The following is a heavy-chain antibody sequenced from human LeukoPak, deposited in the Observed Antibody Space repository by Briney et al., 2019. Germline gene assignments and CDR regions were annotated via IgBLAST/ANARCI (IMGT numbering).Heavy chain of an antibody. CDR3: ARDQGPVEGALYFQH. D-gene: IGHD1-14*01. CDR2: IYHSGST. V-gene: IGHV4-30-2*01. CDR1: GGSISSGGYY. J-gene: IGHJ1*01. Sequence: PSETLSLTCTVSGGSISSGGYYWSWIRQPPGKGLEWIGYIYHSGSTYYNPSHKSRVTISVDRSKNQFSLKLSSVTAADTAVYYCARDQGPVEGALYFQHWGQGTLVTVSS.